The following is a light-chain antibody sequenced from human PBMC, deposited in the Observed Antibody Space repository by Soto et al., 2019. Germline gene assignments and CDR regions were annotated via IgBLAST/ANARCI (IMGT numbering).Light chain of an antibody. V-gene: IGKV1-33*01. Sequence: DIKMTQSPSSLSASIVDRVTITCQASHDISDYLNWYHQKPGKAPELLIYDASNLQTGVPSRFSGRGSGTNFFLTISGLQPEDIGTYYCQQYDNLICTFGPGTKV. J-gene: IGKJ3*01. CDR1: HDISDY. CDR2: DAS. CDR3: QQYDNLICT.